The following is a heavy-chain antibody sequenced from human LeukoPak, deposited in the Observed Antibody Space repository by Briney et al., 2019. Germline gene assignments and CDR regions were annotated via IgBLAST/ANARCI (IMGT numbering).Heavy chain of an antibody. D-gene: IGHD6-19*01. CDR3: AREGSSEEFDY. CDR2: MSTSGTYT. J-gene: IGHJ4*02. V-gene: IGHV3-21*01. Sequence: GGCLRLSCAASGFPFTPYTMNWIRQAPGEGLEWVASMSTSGTYTYYADSVKGRFTVSRDNAKNSLYLQLNSLRAEDTAVYYCAREGSSEEFDYWGQGTLVTVSS. CDR1: GFPFTPYT.